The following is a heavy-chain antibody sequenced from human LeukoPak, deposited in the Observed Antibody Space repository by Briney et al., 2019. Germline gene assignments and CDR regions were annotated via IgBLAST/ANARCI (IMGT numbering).Heavy chain of an antibody. CDR2: IKQDGSEK. D-gene: IGHD2-15*01. J-gene: IGHJ4*02. V-gene: IGHV3-7*01. CDR1: GFTFSSYW. Sequence: GGSLRLSCAASGFTFSSYWMSWVRQAPGKGLEWVANIKQDGSEKYYVDSVKGRFTISRDNAKNSLYLQMNSLRAEDTAVYYCARSRHCNGGSCYSDYWGQGTLVTVSS. CDR3: ARSRHCNGGSCYSDY.